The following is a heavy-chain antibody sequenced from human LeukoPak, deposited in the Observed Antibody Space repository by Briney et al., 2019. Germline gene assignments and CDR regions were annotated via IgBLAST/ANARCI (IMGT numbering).Heavy chain of an antibody. V-gene: IGHV3-23*01. CDR2: ISGSGDST. Sequence: GGSLRLSCAASGFTVSSNYMSWVRQAPGKGLEWVSAISGSGDSTYYADSVKGRFTISRDNSKNTLYLQMNSLRAEDTAVYYCAKHQRDIVVVPAGVGYYMDVWGKGTTVTVSS. J-gene: IGHJ6*03. D-gene: IGHD2-2*01. CDR1: GFTVSSNY. CDR3: AKHQRDIVVVPAGVGYYMDV.